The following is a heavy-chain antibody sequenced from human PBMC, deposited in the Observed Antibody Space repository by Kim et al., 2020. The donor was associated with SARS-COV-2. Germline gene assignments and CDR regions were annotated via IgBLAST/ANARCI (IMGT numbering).Heavy chain of an antibody. D-gene: IGHD3-3*01. CDR2: ISSSGSTI. CDR1: GFTFSSYE. Sequence: GGSLRLSCAASGFTFSSYEMNWVRQAPGKGLEWVSYISSSGSTIYYADSVKGRFTISRDNAKNSLYLQMNSLRAEDTAVYYCARDRSRITIAHYYYYYGMDVWGQGTTVTVSS. CDR3: ARDRSRITIAHYYYYYGMDV. V-gene: IGHV3-48*03. J-gene: IGHJ6*02.